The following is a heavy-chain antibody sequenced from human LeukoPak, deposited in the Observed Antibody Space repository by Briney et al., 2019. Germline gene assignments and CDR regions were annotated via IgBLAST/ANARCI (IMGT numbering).Heavy chain of an antibody. CDR3: ARRRGNTSGFQGYYFDY. CDR1: GGSVSSGDYY. D-gene: IGHD6-19*01. CDR2: IYYSGST. Sequence: SQTLSPTCTVSGGSVSSGDYYWSWIRQLPGKGLEWIGYIYYSGSTYYNPSLKSRLTISVDTSKNQFSLKLSSVTAADTAVYYCARRRGNTSGFQGYYFDYWGQGTLVTVSS. V-gene: IGHV4-31*03. J-gene: IGHJ4*02.